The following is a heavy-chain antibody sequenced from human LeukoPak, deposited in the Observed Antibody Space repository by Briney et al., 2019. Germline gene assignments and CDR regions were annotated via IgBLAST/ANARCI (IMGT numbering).Heavy chain of an antibody. CDR3: ARAPAWATAPYYFDY. J-gene: IGHJ4*02. CDR2: IYYSGST. Sequence: SETLSLTCTVSGGSISSYYWSCIRQPPGKGLEWIGYIYYSGSTNYNPSLKSRVTISVDTSKNQFSLKLSSVTAADTAVYYCARAPAWATAPYYFDYWGQGALVTVSS. D-gene: IGHD5-24*01. V-gene: IGHV4-59*01. CDR1: GGSISSYY.